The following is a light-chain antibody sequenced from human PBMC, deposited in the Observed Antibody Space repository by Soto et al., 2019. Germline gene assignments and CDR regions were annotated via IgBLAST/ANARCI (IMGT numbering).Light chain of an antibody. J-gene: IGLJ2*01. V-gene: IGLV2-14*03. CDR3: GSYTASGTLV. Sequence: QSALTQPASVSGSPGQSITVSCTGTSSDVGGYNYVSWYQQYPGKAPKLIIYDVTDRPSRVSNRFSGSKSGNTASLTLSGLQAEDEADYYCGSYTASGTLVFGGGTKVTVL. CDR2: DVT. CDR1: SSDVGGYNY.